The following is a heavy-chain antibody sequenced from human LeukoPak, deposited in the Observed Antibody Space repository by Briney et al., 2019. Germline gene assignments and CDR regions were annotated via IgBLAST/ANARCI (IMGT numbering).Heavy chain of an antibody. Sequence: GGSLRLSCAASGFTFSSYSMNWVRQAPGKGLEWVSSISSSSSYIYYADSVKGRFTISRDNAKNSLYLQMNSLRAEDTAVYYCARCSSVVREGKRVYYYYMDVWGKGTTVTVSS. CDR3: ARCSSVVREGKRVYYYYMDV. J-gene: IGHJ6*03. D-gene: IGHD2-21*01. V-gene: IGHV3-21*01. CDR1: GFTFSSYS. CDR2: ISSSSSYI.